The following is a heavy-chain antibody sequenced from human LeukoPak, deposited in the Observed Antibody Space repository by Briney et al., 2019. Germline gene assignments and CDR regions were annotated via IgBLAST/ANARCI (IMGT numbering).Heavy chain of an antibody. CDR3: LVRTRSRGFDY. Sequence: GGSLRLSCAASGFTFSYWMSWVRQAPGKGLEWVANIRQDGSVQNYVDSVKGRFTISRDNPKNSVYLQMSSLRAEDTAVYYCLVRTRSRGFDYWGQGTLVTVSS. D-gene: IGHD2/OR15-2a*01. V-gene: IGHV3-7*01. CDR1: GFTFSYW. J-gene: IGHJ4*02. CDR2: IRQDGSVQ.